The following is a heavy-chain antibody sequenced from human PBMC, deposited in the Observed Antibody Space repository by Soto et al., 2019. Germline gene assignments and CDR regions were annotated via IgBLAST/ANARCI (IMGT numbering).Heavy chain of an antibody. CDR1: GYTFTDDW. CDR2: IYPGDSDT. J-gene: IGHJ6*02. Sequence: GESLKISCKGSGYTFTDDWIGWVRQLPGKGLEWMGIIYPGDSDTRYSPSFQGHVTITVDKSTSTAYLQWNTLKASDTAMYYCPRHISNFRYYYCAMDVWGQGTTVTVSS. CDR3: PRHISNFRYYYCAMDV. D-gene: IGHD4-4*01. V-gene: IGHV5-51*01.